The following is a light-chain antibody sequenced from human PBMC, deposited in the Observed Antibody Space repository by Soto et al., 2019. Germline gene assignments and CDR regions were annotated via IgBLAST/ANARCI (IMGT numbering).Light chain of an antibody. V-gene: IGKV3-11*01. Sequence: EIVLTQSPATLSLSPGERATLSCRASQSISSYLAWYQQKPDQAPSLLIYDASNRATGIPARLRGSGSGSDFTLTISSLEPGYCTVYYCHQRSTWQVTFGPGTKVDIK. CDR3: HQRSTWQVT. J-gene: IGKJ3*01. CDR1: QSISSY. CDR2: DAS.